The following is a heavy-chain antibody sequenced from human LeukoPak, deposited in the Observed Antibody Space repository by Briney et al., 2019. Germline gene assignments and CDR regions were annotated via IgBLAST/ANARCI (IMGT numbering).Heavy chain of an antibody. Sequence: SETLSLTCTVSGASISTYYWSWIRQPPGKGLEWIGYIYYSGNTNYNPSLKSRVTISVDTSKNQFSLKLNSVTAADTAVYYCARSGAPYYFSSWGQGIRVTVSS. CDR1: GASISTYY. CDR2: IYYSGNT. J-gene: IGHJ5*02. D-gene: IGHD3-10*01. V-gene: IGHV4-59*01. CDR3: ARSGAPYYFSS.